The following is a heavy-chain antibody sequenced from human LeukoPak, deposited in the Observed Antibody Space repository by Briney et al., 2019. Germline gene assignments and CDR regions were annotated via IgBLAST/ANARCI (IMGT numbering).Heavy chain of an antibody. CDR2: INTNTGNP. CDR3: ARAGGGGSGSYSRNYYYYYGMDV. Sequence: ASVKVSCKASGYTFTSYAMNWVRQAPGQGLEWMGWINTNTGNPTYAQGFTGRFVFSLDTSVSTAYLQISSLKAEDTAVYYCARAGGGGSGSYSRNYYYYYGMDVWGQGTTVTVSS. V-gene: IGHV7-4-1*02. D-gene: IGHD3-10*01. CDR1: GYTFTSYA. J-gene: IGHJ6*02.